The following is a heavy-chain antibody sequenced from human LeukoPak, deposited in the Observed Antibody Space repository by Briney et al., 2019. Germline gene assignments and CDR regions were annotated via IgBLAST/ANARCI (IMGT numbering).Heavy chain of an antibody. CDR2: ISYDGTNK. CDR1: GFTFSSFA. J-gene: IGHJ4*02. D-gene: IGHD1-26*01. V-gene: IGHV3-30*18. Sequence: GRSLRLSCAAPGFTFSSFAMHWVRQAPGKGLEWVAVISYDGTNKYYADSVKGRFAISRDNSKNTLYLQMNSLRAEDTAVYYCAKRKVEWELDYWGQGTLVTVSS. CDR3: AKRKVEWELDY.